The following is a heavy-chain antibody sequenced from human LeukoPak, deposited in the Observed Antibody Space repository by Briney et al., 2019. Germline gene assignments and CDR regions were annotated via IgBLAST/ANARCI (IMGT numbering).Heavy chain of an antibody. J-gene: IGHJ3*02. D-gene: IGHD3-22*01. CDR2: ISYDGSNK. Sequence: PGGSLRLSCAASGFTFSSYAMHWVRQAPGKGLEWVAFISYDGSNKYYADSVKGRFTISRDNAKNTLYLQMNSLRDEDTAVYYCALLPPDALDIWGQGTVVTVSS. V-gene: IGHV3-30*03. CDR3: ALLPPDALDI. CDR1: GFTFSSYA.